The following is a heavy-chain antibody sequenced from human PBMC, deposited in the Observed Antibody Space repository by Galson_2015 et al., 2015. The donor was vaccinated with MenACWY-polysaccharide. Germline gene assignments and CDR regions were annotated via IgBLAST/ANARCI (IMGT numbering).Heavy chain of an antibody. V-gene: IGHV3-23*01. CDR1: GFTFGSYA. J-gene: IGHJ3*01. D-gene: IGHD5-24*01. Sequence: SLRLSCAASGFTFGSYAMGWVRQAPGKGLEWVSSIGGSGLTTFYAESVKGRFTISRDNAQNILSLQMNSLRAGDTARYFCAKVTEMASSRRPFDVWGQGTMVTVSS. CDR2: IGGSGLTT. CDR3: AKVTEMASSRRPFDV.